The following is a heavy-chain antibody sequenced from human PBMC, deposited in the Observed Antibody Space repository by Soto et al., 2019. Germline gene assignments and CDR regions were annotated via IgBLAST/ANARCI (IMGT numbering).Heavy chain of an antibody. V-gene: IGHV1-18*01. CDR1: GYTFTNYG. D-gene: IGHD2-2*01. J-gene: IGHJ2*01. CDR3: ARDGDRCTSTRCSPWPDTHFDL. CDR2: ISPYNGNT. Sequence: QVQLVQSGDEVKKPGASVKVSCKASGYTFTNYGISWVRQAPGQGLEWMGWISPYNGNTKYPQKLQGRVTMTTDTSTRTSYVELRSMRSADTAVYFCARDGDRCTSTRCSPWPDTHFDLWGRGTLVTVSS.